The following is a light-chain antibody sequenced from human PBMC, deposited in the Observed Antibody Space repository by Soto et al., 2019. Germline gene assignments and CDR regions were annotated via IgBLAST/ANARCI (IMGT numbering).Light chain of an antibody. CDR1: QDISNY. J-gene: IGKJ4*01. V-gene: IGKV1-33*01. CDR2: DAS. CDR3: QQYDNLPLT. Sequence: DFQITQPPSSLSASVGDRVTITCQASQDISNYLNWYQQKPGKAPKLLIYDASNLETGVPSRFSGSGSGTDFTFTISSLQPEDIATYYCQQYDNLPLTFGGGTKVDIK.